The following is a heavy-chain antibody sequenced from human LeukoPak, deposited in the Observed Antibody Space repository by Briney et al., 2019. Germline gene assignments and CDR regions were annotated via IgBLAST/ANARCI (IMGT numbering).Heavy chain of an antibody. CDR1: GFTFSEYY. CDR3: AREKVAGAFDY. D-gene: IGHD6-19*01. Sequence: GGSLRVSCATSGFTFSEYYMSWIRQAPGKGLEWVSDISSSGDIKSYADSVKGRFTISRDNGKQSLHLQMNSLRPEDTAVHYCAREKVAGAFDYWGQGALVTVSS. V-gene: IGHV3-11*01. CDR2: ISSSGDIK. J-gene: IGHJ4*02.